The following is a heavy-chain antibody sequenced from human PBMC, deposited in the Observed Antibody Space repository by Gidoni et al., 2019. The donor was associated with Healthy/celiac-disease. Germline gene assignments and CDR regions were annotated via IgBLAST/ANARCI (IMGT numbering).Heavy chain of an antibody. CDR1: GFTFSSYA. J-gene: IGHJ4*02. CDR3: AKDPGYYYGSGSLDY. V-gene: IGHV3-23*01. D-gene: IGHD3-10*01. Sequence: EVQLLESGGGLVQPGGSLRLSCAASGFTFSSYAMSWVRQAPGKGLDGVSAISGSGGSTYYADSVKGRFTISRDNSKNTLYLQMNSLRAEDTAVYYCAKDPGYYYGSGSLDYWGQGTLVTVSS. CDR2: ISGSGGST.